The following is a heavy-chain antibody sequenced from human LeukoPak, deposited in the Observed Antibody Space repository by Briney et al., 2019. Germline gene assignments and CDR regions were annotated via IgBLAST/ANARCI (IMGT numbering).Heavy chain of an antibody. CDR3: AKGGGGYYTIDY. J-gene: IGHJ4*02. CDR2: IRYDGSNK. Sequence: GRSLRLSCAASGFTFSSYGMHWVRQAPGKGLEWVAFIRYDGSNKYYADSVKGRFTISRDNSKNTLYLQMNSLRAEDTAVYYCAKGGGGYYTIDYWGQGTLVTVSS. CDR1: GFTFSSYG. D-gene: IGHD3-3*01. V-gene: IGHV3-30*02.